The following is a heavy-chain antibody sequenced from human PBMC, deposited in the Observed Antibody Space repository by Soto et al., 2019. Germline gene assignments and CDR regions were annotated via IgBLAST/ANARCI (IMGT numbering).Heavy chain of an antibody. V-gene: IGHV3-23*01. Sequence: EVQLLESGGGLVQPGGSLRLSCAASGFTFSSYGMSWVRQAPGKGLEWVSAITGSGGSTYYADSVKGRFTISRDNSKNTLYLQMNSLRAEDTAVYYCAKDRNKWLRFDLGYWGQGNLVTVSS. CDR3: AKDRNKWLRFDLGY. CDR2: ITGSGGST. D-gene: IGHD5-12*01. CDR1: GFTFSSYG. J-gene: IGHJ4*02.